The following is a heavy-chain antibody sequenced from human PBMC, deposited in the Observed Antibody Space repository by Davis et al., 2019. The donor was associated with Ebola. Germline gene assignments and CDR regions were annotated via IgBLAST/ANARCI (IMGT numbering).Heavy chain of an antibody. CDR1: GFTFSSYA. D-gene: IGHD6-6*01. CDR3: ARGGAARPSTDLRPFDY. CDR2: ISGSGSST. Sequence: PGGSLRLSCAASGFTFSSYAMSWVRQAPGKGLEWVSTISGSGSSTYYADSVKGRFTISRDNSKNTLYLQMNSLRAEDTAVYYCARGGAARPSTDLRPFDYWGQGTLVTVSS. J-gene: IGHJ4*02. V-gene: IGHV3-23*01.